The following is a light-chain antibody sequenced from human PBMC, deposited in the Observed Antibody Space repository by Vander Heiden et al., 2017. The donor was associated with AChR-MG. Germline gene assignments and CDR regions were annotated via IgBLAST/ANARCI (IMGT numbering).Light chain of an antibody. Sequence: IVMPQSPATLSVSPGERATPPCRASQSVSSNLAWYQQKPGQAPRLLIYGASTRATGIPARFSGSGSGTEDTPTISSRQSEDFAVYYCQQYNSWLPITFGQGTRLEIK. V-gene: IGKV3-15*01. J-gene: IGKJ5*01. CDR1: QSVSSN. CDR3: QQYNSWLPIT. CDR2: GAS.